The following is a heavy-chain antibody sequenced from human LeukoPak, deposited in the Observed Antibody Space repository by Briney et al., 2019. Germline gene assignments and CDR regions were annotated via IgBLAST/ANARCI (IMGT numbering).Heavy chain of an antibody. CDR3: ARAGASGWYAAGWFDP. Sequence: PGGSLRLSCAASGFPFNNYWMHWVCHAPGKGLVWVSSINTDGRTTRYAASVQGRFTISRDNAKNTLYLQMNSLRVDDTAVYYCARAGASGWYAAGWFDPWGQGTLVTVSS. V-gene: IGHV3-74*01. CDR1: GFPFNNYW. J-gene: IGHJ5*02. D-gene: IGHD6-19*01. CDR2: INTDGRTT.